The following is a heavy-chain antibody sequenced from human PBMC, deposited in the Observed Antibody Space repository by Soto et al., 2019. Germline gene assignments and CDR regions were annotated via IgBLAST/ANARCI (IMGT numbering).Heavy chain of an antibody. CDR1: GFTFSSYA. V-gene: IGHV3-23*01. D-gene: IGHD4-4*01. J-gene: IGHJ3*02. CDR3: AKDPPPLAPDSKPRNSVLSGTVVVAFDI. Sequence: GGSLRLSCAASGFTFSSYAMSWVRQAPGKGLEWVSAISGSGGSTYYADSVKGRFTISRDNSKNTLYLQMNSLRAEDTAVYYCAKDPPPLAPDSKPRNSVLSGTVVVAFDIWGQGTMVTVSS. CDR2: ISGSGGST.